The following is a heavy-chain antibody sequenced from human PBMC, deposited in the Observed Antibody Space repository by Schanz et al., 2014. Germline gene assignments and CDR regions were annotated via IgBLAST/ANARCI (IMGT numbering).Heavy chain of an antibody. Sequence: QVQLVESGGGVVRPGRSLRLSCAASCFTFSNSFLPFFLPSPGKGLEWVAVISYDGSDKFYADSVKGRFTISRDNSNNTLSLQMNSLRNEDTAVYYCAKDRGGDYEVSYYYGMDVWGQGTTVTVSS. CDR1: CFTFSNSF. D-gene: IGHD4-17*01. V-gene: IGHV3-30*18. CDR3: AKDRGGDYEVSYYYGMDV. J-gene: IGHJ6*02. CDR2: ISYDGSDK.